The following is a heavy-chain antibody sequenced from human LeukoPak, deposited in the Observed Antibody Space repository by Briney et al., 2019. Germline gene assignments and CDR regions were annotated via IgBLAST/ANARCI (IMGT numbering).Heavy chain of an antibody. CDR1: GDSITSGRYY. J-gene: IGHJ4*02. D-gene: IGHD6-19*01. CDR2: IYSSGRT. Sequence: SQTLSLTCTVSGDSITSGRYYWSWIRQPAGKGLEWIGRIYSSGRTNYNPSLKSRVTISIDTSKNQFSLKLSSVTAADTAVYYCARVSYSSGWYDDYFDYWGQGTLVTVSS. CDR3: ARVSYSSGWYDDYFDY. V-gene: IGHV4-61*02.